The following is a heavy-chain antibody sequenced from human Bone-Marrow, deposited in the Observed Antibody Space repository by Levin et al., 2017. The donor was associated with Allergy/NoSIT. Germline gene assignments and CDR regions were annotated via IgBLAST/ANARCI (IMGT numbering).Heavy chain of an antibody. CDR3: ATAKDSGSYYRVDY. J-gene: IGHJ4*02. Sequence: LGESLKISCAGSGFTFSRYAMSWVRQAPGKGLEWVSCVSGSGGVTYHAASVKGRFTISRDNSENTLYLQMNSLRAEDTAIYYCATAKDSGSYYRVDYWGQGALVTVSS. D-gene: IGHD3-10*01. CDR2: VSGSGGVT. V-gene: IGHV3-23*01. CDR1: GFTFSRYA.